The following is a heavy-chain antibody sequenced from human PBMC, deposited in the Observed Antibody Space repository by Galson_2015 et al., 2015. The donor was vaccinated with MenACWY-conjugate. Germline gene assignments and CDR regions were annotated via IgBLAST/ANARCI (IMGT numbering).Heavy chain of an antibody. J-gene: IGHJ4*02. CDR2: IIPIFGTA. D-gene: IGHD3-22*01. CDR1: GGTFSSYA. Sequence: SVKVSCKASGGTFSSYAISWVRQAPGQGLEWMGGIIPIFGTANYAQKFQGRVTITADESTSTAYMELSSLRSEDTAVYYCARAVPWDYYDSSGYYPLDYWGQGTLVTVSS. V-gene: IGHV1-69*13. CDR3: ARAVPWDYYDSSGYYPLDY.